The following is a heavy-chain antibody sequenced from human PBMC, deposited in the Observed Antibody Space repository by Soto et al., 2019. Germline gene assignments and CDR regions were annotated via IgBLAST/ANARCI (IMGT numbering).Heavy chain of an antibody. V-gene: IGHV1-18*01. CDR3: ARGRYGDY. J-gene: IGHJ4*02. Sequence: QVHLVQSGAEVKKSGASVKVSCKGSGYDITTYGITWVRQAPGQGLEWMAWISAHNGNTDYAQKLQGRVTVTRDTSTSRAYMELRSLRSDDTAVYYCARGRYGDYWGQGARVTVSS. CDR2: ISAHNGNT. D-gene: IGHD1-1*01. CDR1: GYDITTYG.